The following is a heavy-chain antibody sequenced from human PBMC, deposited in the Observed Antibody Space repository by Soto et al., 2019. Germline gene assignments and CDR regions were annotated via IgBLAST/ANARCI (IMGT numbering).Heavy chain of an antibody. D-gene: IGHD3-16*02. CDR1: GGSISSGGYY. CDR3: ACDPGIMITFGGVIAFQH. Sequence: SEALSLTCTVSGGSISSGGYYWSLIRQHPGKGLEWIGYIYYSGSTYYNPSLKSRVTISVDTSKNQFSLKLSSVTAADTAVYYCACDPGIMITFGGVIAFQHWGQGTLVTVSS. V-gene: IGHV4-31*03. J-gene: IGHJ1*01. CDR2: IYYSGST.